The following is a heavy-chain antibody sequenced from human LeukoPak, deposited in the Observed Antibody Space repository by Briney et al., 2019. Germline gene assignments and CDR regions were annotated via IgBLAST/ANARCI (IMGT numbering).Heavy chain of an antibody. CDR1: GGSVSSGSYY. Sequence: SETLSLTCTVSGGSVSSGSYYWSWIRQPPGKGLEWIGYIYYSGSTNYNPSLKSRIIISVDTSKNQFSLKLSSVTAADTAVYYCARSLGGATIDYWGQGTLVTVSS. CDR2: IYYSGST. CDR3: ARSLGGATIDY. D-gene: IGHD1-26*01. V-gene: IGHV4-61*01. J-gene: IGHJ4*02.